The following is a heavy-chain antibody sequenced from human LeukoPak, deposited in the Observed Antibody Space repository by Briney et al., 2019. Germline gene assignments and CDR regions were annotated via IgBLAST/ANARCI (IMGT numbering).Heavy chain of an antibody. V-gene: IGHV3-48*03. D-gene: IGHD2-21*02. CDR1: GFTFCSYE. CDR3: ASGFFSHIVVVTASLSVDY. Sequence: PGGGLRLSCAASGFTFCSYEMNWVRQAPGRGREWVSYIFMVGIAIYYADSVKCRFTIYRDNAQHSLYLQMNSMRAEDTAVYYCASGFFSHIVVVTASLSVDYWGQATLVAVRS. CDR2: IFMVGIAI. J-gene: IGHJ4*02.